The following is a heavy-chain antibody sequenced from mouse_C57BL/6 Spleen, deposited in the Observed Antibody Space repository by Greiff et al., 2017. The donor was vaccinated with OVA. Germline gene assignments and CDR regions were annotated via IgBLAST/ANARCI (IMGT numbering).Heavy chain of an antibody. CDR2: IYPGSGST. CDR3: ARSGGYYWYFDV. CDR1: GYTFPSYW. V-gene: IGHV1-55*01. J-gene: IGHJ1*03. D-gene: IGHD1-1*02. Sequence: QVQLKQPGAELVKPGASVTMSCKASGYTFPSYWITWVKQRPGQGLEWIGDIYPGSGSTNYNEKFKSKATLTVDTSSSTAYMQLSSLTSEDSAVYYCARSGGYYWYFDVWGTGTTVTVSS.